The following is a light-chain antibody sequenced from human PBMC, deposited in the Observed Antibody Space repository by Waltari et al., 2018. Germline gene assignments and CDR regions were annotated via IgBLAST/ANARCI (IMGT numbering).Light chain of an antibody. J-gene: IGKJ2*03. CDR1: QSVGSS. V-gene: IGKV3-11*01. CDR3: FQHSSGLS. CDR2: SAS. Sequence: VILTQSPATLSLSPGERATLFRRASQSVGSSVPWYTQKPGQAPSLLIRSASSRATGIPDRFSGSGSGTEFTLTISSLEPEDVGIYHCFQHSSGLSFGQGTEVEI.